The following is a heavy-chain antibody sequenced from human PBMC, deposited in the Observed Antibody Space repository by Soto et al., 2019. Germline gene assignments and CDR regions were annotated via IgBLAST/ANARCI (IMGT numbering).Heavy chain of an antibody. CDR2: IFSNDEK. J-gene: IGHJ4*02. D-gene: IGHD6-19*01. V-gene: IGHV2-26*01. CDR3: ARIGGAVADFDY. CDR1: GFSLSNARMG. Sequence: QVTLKESGPVLVNPTETLTLTCTVSGFSLSNARMGVSWIRQPPGKALEWLAHIFSNDEKSYSTSLKSRLTISKDTSKSQVVLTMTNMDPVDTATYYCARIGGAVADFDYWGQGTLVTVSS.